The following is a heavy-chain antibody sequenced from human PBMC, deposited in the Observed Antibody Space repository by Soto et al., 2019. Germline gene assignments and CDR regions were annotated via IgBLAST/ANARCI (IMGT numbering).Heavy chain of an antibody. J-gene: IGHJ5*02. D-gene: IGHD3-9*01. Sequence: ETLSVTCTVSGGSISSYYWSWIRQPAGKGLEWIGRIYTSGSTNYNPSLKSRVTMSVDTSKNQFSLKLSSVTAADTAVYYCARDVIHVFLTGYYNEGFDPWGQGSLVIVSS. CDR3: ARDVIHVFLTGYYNEGFDP. CDR2: IYTSGST. CDR1: GGSISSYY. V-gene: IGHV4-4*07.